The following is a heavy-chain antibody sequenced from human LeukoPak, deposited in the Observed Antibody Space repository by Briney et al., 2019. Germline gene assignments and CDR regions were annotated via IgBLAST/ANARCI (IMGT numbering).Heavy chain of an antibody. Sequence: GGSLRLSCAASGFTFSDYYMSWIRQAPGKGLEWVSYISSSGSTIYYADSVKGRFTISRDNAKNSLYLQMNSLRAEDTAVYYCARDRREYYYDSSGYYDYWGQGTLVTVSS. CDR2: ISSSGSTI. CDR3: ARDRREYYYDSSGYYDY. V-gene: IGHV3-11*01. D-gene: IGHD3-22*01. J-gene: IGHJ4*02. CDR1: GFTFSDYY.